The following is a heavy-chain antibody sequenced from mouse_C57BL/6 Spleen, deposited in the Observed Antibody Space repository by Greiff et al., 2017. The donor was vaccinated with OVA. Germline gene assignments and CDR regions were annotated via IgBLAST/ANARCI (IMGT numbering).Heavy chain of an antibody. D-gene: IGHD1-1*01. J-gene: IGHJ3*01. CDR3: ARSDYGSSYAWFAY. Sequence: QVQLQQPGAELVRPGSSVKLSCKASGYTFTSYWMHWVKQRPIQGLEWIGNIDPSDSETHYNQKFKDKATLTVDKSSSTAYMQLSSLTSEDSAVYYCARSDYGSSYAWFAYWGQGTLVTVSA. CDR1: GYTFTSYW. V-gene: IGHV1-52*01. CDR2: IDPSDSET.